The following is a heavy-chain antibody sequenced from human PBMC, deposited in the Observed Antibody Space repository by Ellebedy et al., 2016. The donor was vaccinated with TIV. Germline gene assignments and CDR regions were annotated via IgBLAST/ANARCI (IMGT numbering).Heavy chain of an antibody. CDR2: INPNSGGT. Sequence: ASVKVSXXASGYTFTGYYMHWVRQAPGQGLEWMGWINPNSGGTNYAQKFQGRVTMTRDTSISTAYMELSRLRSDDTAVYYCARAHEYSGYGSFDYWGQGTLVTVSS. J-gene: IGHJ4*02. CDR3: ARAHEYSGYGSFDY. CDR1: GYTFTGYY. V-gene: IGHV1-2*02. D-gene: IGHD5-12*01.